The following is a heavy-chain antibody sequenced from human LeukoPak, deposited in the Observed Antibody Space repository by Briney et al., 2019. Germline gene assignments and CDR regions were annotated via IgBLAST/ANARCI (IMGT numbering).Heavy chain of an antibody. D-gene: IGHD3-3*01. Sequence: GGSLRLSCAASELTLSNYCMTWVRQGPGKGLEWVATIKRDGAETYYVDSVRGRFTISRDNAENSVYLRMNSLRGEDTAVYYCARKFITIFGVVMDFDYWGQGTLVTVSS. V-gene: IGHV3-7*01. CDR3: ARKFITIFGVVMDFDY. CDR2: IKRDGAET. CDR1: ELTLSNYC. J-gene: IGHJ4*02.